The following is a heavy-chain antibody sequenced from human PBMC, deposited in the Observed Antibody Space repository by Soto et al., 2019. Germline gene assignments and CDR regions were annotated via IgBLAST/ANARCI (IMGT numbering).Heavy chain of an antibody. J-gene: IGHJ6*02. CDR2: IGTAGDT. V-gene: IGHV3-13*01. CDR3: ARGFIPYYDILTGYAYYYYYGMDV. Sequence: GGSLRLSCAASGFTFSSYDMHWVRQATGKGLEWVSAIGTAGDTYYPGSVKGRFTISRENAKNSLYLQMNSLRAEDTAVYYCARGFIPYYDILTGYAYYYYYGMDVWGQGTTVTVSS. CDR1: GFTFSSYD. D-gene: IGHD3-9*01.